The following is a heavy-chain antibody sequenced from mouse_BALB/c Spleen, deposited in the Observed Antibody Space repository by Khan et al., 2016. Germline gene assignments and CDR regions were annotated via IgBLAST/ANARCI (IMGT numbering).Heavy chain of an antibody. CDR1: GYTFTDYS. CDR2: INTETGEP. J-gene: IGHJ4*01. D-gene: IGHD1-1*01. V-gene: IGHV9-2-1*01. Sequence: QIQLVQSGPELKKPGETVKISCKASGYTFTDYSMHWVKQAPGKGLKWMGSINTETGEPTYADDFKGRFAFSLETSASTAYLQINNLKNEDTATYFCARSRGSSYDYYAIDYWGQGTSVTVSS. CDR3: ARSRGSSYDYYAIDY.